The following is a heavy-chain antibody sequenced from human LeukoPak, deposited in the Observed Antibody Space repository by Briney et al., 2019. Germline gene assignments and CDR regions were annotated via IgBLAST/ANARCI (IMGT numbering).Heavy chain of an antibody. CDR3: ARGRDFWSGYYWETRPKNWFDP. D-gene: IGHD3-3*01. CDR1: GGSFSGYY. J-gene: IGHJ5*02. Sequence: KPSETLSLTCAVYGGSFSGYYWSWIRQPPGKGLEWIGEINHSGSTKYNPSLKSRVTISVDTSKNQFSLKLSSVTAADTAVYYCARGRDFWSGYYWETRPKNWFDPWGQGTLVTVSS. V-gene: IGHV4-34*01. CDR2: INHSGST.